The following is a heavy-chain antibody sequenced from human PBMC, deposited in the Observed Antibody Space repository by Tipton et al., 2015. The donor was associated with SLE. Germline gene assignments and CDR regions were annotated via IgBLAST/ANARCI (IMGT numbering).Heavy chain of an antibody. CDR1: GFTFSDYY. Sequence: GSLRLSCAASGFTFSDYYMSWIRQAPGKGLEWVSYISSSGSTIYYADSVKGRFTISRDNAKNSLYLQMNSLGAEDTAVYYCAREGMILWFRESRDAFDIWGQGTMVTVSS. CDR2: ISSSGSTI. J-gene: IGHJ3*02. V-gene: IGHV3-11*04. CDR3: AREGMILWFRESRDAFDI. D-gene: IGHD3-10*01.